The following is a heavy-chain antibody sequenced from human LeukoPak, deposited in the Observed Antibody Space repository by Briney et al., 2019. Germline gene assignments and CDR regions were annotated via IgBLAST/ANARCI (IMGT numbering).Heavy chain of an antibody. CDR2: ISSSSSYI. V-gene: IGHV3-21*01. J-gene: IGHJ4*02. Sequence: RGGPLRLSCAASGFTFSSYSMNWARQAPGRGLEWVSSISSSSSYIYYAASVKGRFTISRDNAKNSLYLQMNSLRAEDTAVYYCARDPDSSGPGVYFDYWGQGTLVTVSS. CDR3: ARDPDSSGPGVYFDY. CDR1: GFTFSSYS. D-gene: IGHD3-22*01.